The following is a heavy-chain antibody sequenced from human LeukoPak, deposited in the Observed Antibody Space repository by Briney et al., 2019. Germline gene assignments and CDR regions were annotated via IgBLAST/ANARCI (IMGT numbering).Heavy chain of an antibody. J-gene: IGHJ4*02. CDR3: ARSGPGGYSCY. CDR1: GYTFTTYY. V-gene: IGHV1-46*01. D-gene: IGHD5-18*01. CDR2: INPTGGST. Sequence: GASVKVSCRASGYTFTTYYMHWVRQAPGQGLEWMCIINPTGGSTSYAQKFQGRDTMTRETSTSTVYMELSSLRSEDTAVCYSARSGPGGYSCYWGQGSLVTVSS.